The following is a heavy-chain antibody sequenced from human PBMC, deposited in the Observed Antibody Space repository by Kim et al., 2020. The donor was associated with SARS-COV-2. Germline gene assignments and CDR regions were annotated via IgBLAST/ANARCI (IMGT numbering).Heavy chain of an antibody. D-gene: IGHD2-15*01. CDR2: FDPEDGET. CDR1: GYTLTELS. Sequence: ASVKVSCKVSGYTLTELSMHWVRQAPGKGLEWMGGFDPEDGETIYAQKFQGRVTMTEDTSTDTAYMELSSLRSEDTAVYYCARARYRYCSGGSCYDAFDIWGQGTMVTVSS. V-gene: IGHV1-24*01. CDR3: ARARYRYCSGGSCYDAFDI. J-gene: IGHJ3*02.